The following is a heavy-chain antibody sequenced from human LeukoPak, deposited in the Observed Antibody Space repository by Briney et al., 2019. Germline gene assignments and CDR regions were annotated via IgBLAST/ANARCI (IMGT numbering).Heavy chain of an antibody. J-gene: IGHJ5*02. D-gene: IGHD1-7*01. CDR2: ISGSGGST. CDR3: AKDPDWNYAGWFDP. CDR1: GFTFSSYA. V-gene: IGHV3-23*01. Sequence: GGSLTLSCAASGFTFSSYAMRWVRQAPGGGLEWVSAISGSGGSTYYADSVKGRFTISRDNSKNTLYLQMNSLRAEDTAVYYCAKDPDWNYAGWFDPWGQGTLVTVSS.